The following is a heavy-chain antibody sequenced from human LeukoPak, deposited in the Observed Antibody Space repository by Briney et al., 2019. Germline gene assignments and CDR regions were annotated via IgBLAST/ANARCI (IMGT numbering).Heavy chain of an antibody. D-gene: IGHD4-17*01. CDR1: GFTFSSHW. Sequence: HAGGSLRLSCSASGFTFSSHWMHWVRRAPGKGLVWVSRINGDGSETNYAGSVTGRFTISRDNAKNTLYLQMNSLRAEDTAVYYCATGSGDYGDPFDYWGQGTPVTVSS. CDR2: INGDGSET. CDR3: ATGSGDYGDPFDY. V-gene: IGHV3-74*01. J-gene: IGHJ4*02.